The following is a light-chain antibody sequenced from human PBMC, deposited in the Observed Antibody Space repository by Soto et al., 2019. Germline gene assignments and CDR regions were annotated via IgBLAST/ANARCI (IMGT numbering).Light chain of an antibody. Sequence: QSALTQPASVSGSPGQSITISCTGTSSDVGAYNYVSWYQQHTGEAPRLMIYDVSYRPSGVSNRFSGSKSGNTASLTISGLRAEDEAEYYWSSYSSISYVIFGGGTQLTVL. CDR2: DVS. CDR1: SSDVGAYNY. V-gene: IGLV2-14*01. J-gene: IGLJ2*01. CDR3: SSYSSISYVI.